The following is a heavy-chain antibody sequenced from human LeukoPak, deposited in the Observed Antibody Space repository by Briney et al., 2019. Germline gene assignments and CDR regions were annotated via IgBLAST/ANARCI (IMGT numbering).Heavy chain of an antibody. CDR3: ATSDDSSGSD. CDR2: INEDGSVK. J-gene: IGHJ1*01. CDR1: GFTFCGYW. Sequence: GGSLRLSCVASGFTFCGYWMSWVCQAPGKGLEWVANINEDGSVKHYVDSVKGRFTISRDNAKNSVFVQMNSLRDEDTALYYCATSDDSSGSDWGQGTLVTVSS. D-gene: IGHD3-22*01. V-gene: IGHV3-7*01.